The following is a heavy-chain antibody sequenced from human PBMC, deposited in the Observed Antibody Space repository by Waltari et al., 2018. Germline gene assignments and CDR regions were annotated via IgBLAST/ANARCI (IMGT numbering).Heavy chain of an antibody. CDR1: GGSISSSSYY. CDR3: ARESIAVVPFDY. D-gene: IGHD6-19*01. Sequence: QLQLQESGPGLVKPSETLSLTCTVSGGSISSSSYYWGWIRQPPGKGLEWIWRIYYSGSTYYKPSLKSRVTISVDTSKNQFSLKLSSVTAADTAVYYCARESIAVVPFDYWGQGTLVTVSS. V-gene: IGHV4-39*07. CDR2: IYYSGST. J-gene: IGHJ4*02.